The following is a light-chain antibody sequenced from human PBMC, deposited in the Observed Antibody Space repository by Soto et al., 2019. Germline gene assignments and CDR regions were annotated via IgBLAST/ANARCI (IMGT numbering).Light chain of an antibody. Sequence: VMTQSPDSLAVSLGERATINCKSSQSVLYSSNNKNYLAWYQQKPGLPPKVLIYWASTRASGVPDRFSGSGSGTDFTLTISSLQAEDVAVYYCQQYYSIRRTFGQGTKVEIK. CDR2: WAS. CDR1: QSVLYSSNNKNY. CDR3: QQYYSIRRT. V-gene: IGKV4-1*01. J-gene: IGKJ1*01.